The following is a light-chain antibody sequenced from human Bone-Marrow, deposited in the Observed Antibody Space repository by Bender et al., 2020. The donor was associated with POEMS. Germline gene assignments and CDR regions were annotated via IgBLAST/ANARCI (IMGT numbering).Light chain of an antibody. V-gene: IGLV2-23*02. CDR1: NSDVGSYNL. CDR3: CSYAGSNTLI. CDR2: EVT. Sequence: QSALTQPASVSGSPGQSITISCTGTNSDVGSYNLVSWYQHHPDKAPKLIIFEVTKRPSGVSNRFSGSKSGNTASLTISGLQAEDEADYYCCSYAGSNTLIFGGGTKLTVL. J-gene: IGLJ2*01.